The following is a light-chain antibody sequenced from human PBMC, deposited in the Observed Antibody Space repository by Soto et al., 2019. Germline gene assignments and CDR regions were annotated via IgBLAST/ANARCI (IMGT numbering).Light chain of an antibody. Sequence: EIVMTQSPAILSVSPGERATLSCRASLSVSNNFAWYQQKSGQAPTLPIYGASTRATGIPARFSGSGSGTEFTLTISSLKSEDFAGYYCQQHKNWPWTFGQGTKVEIK. CDR2: GAS. CDR3: QQHKNWPWT. V-gene: IGKV3-15*01. J-gene: IGKJ1*01. CDR1: LSVSNN.